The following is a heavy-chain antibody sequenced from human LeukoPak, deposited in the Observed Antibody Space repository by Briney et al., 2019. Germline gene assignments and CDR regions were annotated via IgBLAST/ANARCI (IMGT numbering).Heavy chain of an antibody. V-gene: IGHV4-59*01. CDR1: GGSTSPFY. J-gene: IGHJ4*02. D-gene: IGHD6-6*01. Sequence: PSETLSLTCSVSGGSTSPFYWSWIRQPPGKGLEWIGYIYYSGNSDYNPSLKSRVTISVDTSKNRFSLKLSSVTAADTAVYYCARVRIAARPFDSWSQGTLVTVSS. CDR2: IYYSGNS. CDR3: ARVRIAARPFDS.